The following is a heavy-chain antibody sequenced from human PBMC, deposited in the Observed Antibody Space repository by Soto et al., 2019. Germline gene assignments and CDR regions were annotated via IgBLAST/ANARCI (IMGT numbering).Heavy chain of an antibody. CDR3: AKVGDCTSTSCFHDAFDI. J-gene: IGHJ3*02. Sequence: PGGSLRLSCAASGFTFSDHYMDWVRQAPGKGLEWVGRSRNKANGNTTEYAASVKGRFTISRDDSENLLYLQMNSLKTEDTAVYYCAKVGDCTSTSCFHDAFDIWGQGTMVTVSS. CDR2: SRNKANGNTT. V-gene: IGHV3-72*01. D-gene: IGHD2-2*03. CDR1: GFTFSDHY.